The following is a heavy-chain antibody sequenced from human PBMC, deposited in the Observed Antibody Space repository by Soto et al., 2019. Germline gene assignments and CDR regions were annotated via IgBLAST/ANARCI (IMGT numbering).Heavy chain of an antibody. CDR2: IYYSGST. D-gene: IGHD3-10*01. V-gene: IGHV4-39*01. J-gene: IGHJ4*02. CDR1: GGSISSSSYY. Sequence: SETLSLTCTAPGGSISSSSYYWGWIRQPPGKGLEWIGSIYYSGSTYYNPSLKSRVTISVDTSKNQFSLKLSSVTAADTAVYYCARLLDSRGFDYWGQGTLVTVSS. CDR3: ARLLDSRGFDY.